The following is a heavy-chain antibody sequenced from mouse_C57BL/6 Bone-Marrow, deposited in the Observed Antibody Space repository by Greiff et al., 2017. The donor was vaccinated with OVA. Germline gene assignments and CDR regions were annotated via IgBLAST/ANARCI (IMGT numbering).Heavy chain of an antibody. Sequence: QVQLQQPGAELVRPGPSVKLSCKASGYTFTSYWMHWVKQRPGQGLEWIGVIDPSDSYTNYNQKFKGKATLTVDTSSSTAYMQLSSLTSEDSAVYYCAKLPWFAYWGQGTLVTVSA. V-gene: IGHV1-59*01. CDR3: AKLPWFAY. J-gene: IGHJ3*01. D-gene: IGHD2-1*01. CDR2: IDPSDSYT. CDR1: GYTFTSYW.